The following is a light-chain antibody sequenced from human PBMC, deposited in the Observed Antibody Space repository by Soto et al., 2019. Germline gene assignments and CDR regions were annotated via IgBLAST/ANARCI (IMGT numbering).Light chain of an antibody. J-gene: IGKJ5*01. CDR1: QSVSSNF. CDR2: GAS. CDR3: QHYYGTSPIT. Sequence: EIVWTQSPGTLSLSPGERATLSCRAIQSVSSNFLAWYQQKPGQAPRLLIYGASIRATGIPDRFSGSGSGTDFTLTISRLEPEDFALYYCQHYYGTSPITFGQGTRLEIK. V-gene: IGKV3-20*01.